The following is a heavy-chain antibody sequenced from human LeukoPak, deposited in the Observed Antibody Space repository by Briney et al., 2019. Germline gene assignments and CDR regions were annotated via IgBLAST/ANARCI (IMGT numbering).Heavy chain of an antibody. CDR1: GFTFDDYV. CDR3: ARTYGSGSLDY. J-gene: IGHJ4*02. Sequence: GRSLRLSCAASGFTFDDYVMDWVRQAPGKGLEWISYISGRGEAIFYADSVQGRFTISRDNAKNSIYLQMNGLTAEDTAVYYCARTYGSGSLDYGGQGTLVTVSS. V-gene: IGHV3-48*01. CDR2: ISGRGEAI. D-gene: IGHD2-15*01.